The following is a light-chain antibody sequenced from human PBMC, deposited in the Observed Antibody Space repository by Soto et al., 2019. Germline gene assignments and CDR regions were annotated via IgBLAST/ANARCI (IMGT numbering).Light chain of an antibody. J-gene: IGLJ2*01. CDR3: SSHAGSSNFVV. CDR2: EVS. CDR1: RSDVGGYNC. Sequence: QSALTQPPSASGSPGQSVTIYCTGTRSDVGGYNCVSWYQQHPGKAPILIIYEVSKRPAGVPDRFFGCKSGNSASLTVAGLQAEAEAEDYCSSHAGSSNFVVFGGGTKLTVL. V-gene: IGLV2-8*01.